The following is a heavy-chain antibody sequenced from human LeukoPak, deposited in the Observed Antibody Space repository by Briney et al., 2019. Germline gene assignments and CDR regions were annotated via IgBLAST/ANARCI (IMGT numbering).Heavy chain of an antibody. D-gene: IGHD6-19*01. Sequence: TSETLSPTCTVSGGSISSYYWSWIRQPPGKGLEWIGYIYYSGSTNYNPSLKSRVTISVDTSKNQFSLKLSSVTAADTAVYYCARVFGYSSGWYRGNAFDIWGQGTMVTVSS. CDR3: ARVFGYSSGWYRGNAFDI. J-gene: IGHJ3*02. CDR1: GGSISSYY. CDR2: IYYSGST. V-gene: IGHV4-59*01.